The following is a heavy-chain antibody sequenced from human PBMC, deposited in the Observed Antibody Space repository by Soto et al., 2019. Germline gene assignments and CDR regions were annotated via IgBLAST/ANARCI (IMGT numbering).Heavy chain of an antibody. CDR3: ALRAGNYYYDSSGYSLDY. D-gene: IGHD3-22*01. J-gene: IGHJ4*02. V-gene: IGHV1-69*01. CDR2: IIPIFGTA. Sequence: QVQLVQSGAEVKKPGSSVKVSCKASGGTFSSYAINWVRQAPGQGLEWMGVIIPIFGTANYAQKFQGRVTITADESTSTAYMELRSLRSEDTAVYYCALRAGNYYYDSSGYSLDYWGQGTLVTVSS. CDR1: GGTFSSYA.